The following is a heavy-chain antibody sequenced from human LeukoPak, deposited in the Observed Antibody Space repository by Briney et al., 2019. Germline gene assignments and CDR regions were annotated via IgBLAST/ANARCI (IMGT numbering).Heavy chain of an antibody. J-gene: IGHJ3*02. Sequence: GGSLRPSCAASGFTFSSYWMHWVRQAPGKGLVWVSRINSDGSSTSYADSVKGRFTISRDNAKNTLYLQMNSLRAEDTAVYYCARGPHYYDKSVAFDIWGQGTMVTVSS. V-gene: IGHV3-74*01. CDR3: ARGPHYYDKSVAFDI. D-gene: IGHD3-22*01. CDR2: INSDGSST. CDR1: GFTFSSYW.